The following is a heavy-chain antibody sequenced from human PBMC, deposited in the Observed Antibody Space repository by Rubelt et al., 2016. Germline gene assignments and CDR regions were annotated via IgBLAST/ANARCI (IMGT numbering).Heavy chain of an antibody. CDR3: ARRKVVPAAIVDYGIDV. D-gene: IGHD2-2*02. V-gene: IGHV3-48*01. CDR2: ISSSSSTI. J-gene: IGHJ6*02. Sequence: RLSCAASGFTFSSYSMNWVRQAPGKGLEWVSYISSSSSTIYYADSVKGRFTISRDNAKNSLYLQMNSLRAEDTAVYYCARRKVVPAAIVDYGIDVWGQGTTVTVSS. CDR1: GFTFSSYS.